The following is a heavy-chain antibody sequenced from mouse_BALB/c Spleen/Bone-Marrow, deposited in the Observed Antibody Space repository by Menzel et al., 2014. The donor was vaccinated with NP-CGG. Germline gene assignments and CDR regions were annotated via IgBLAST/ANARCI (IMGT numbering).Heavy chain of an antibody. D-gene: IGHD2-3*01. CDR2: INPSNGRT. Sequence: VQLVESGAELVKPGASVKLSCKASGYTFTRYWMHWVKQRPGQGLEWIGEINPSNGRTNYNEKFKSKATLTVDKSSNTAYMQLSSPTSEDSAVYYCARWLLQYFDVWGAGTTVTVSS. V-gene: IGHV1S81*02. J-gene: IGHJ1*01. CDR1: GYTFTRYW. CDR3: ARWLLQYFDV.